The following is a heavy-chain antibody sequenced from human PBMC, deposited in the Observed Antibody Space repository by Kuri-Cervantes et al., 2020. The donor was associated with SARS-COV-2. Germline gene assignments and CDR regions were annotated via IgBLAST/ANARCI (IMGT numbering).Heavy chain of an antibody. D-gene: IGHD4-11*01. J-gene: IGHJ4*02. CDR1: EFSFRSFW. CDR3: AKHDYTKYKGVDYFDY. Sequence: GESLKISCVSSEFSFRSFWRTGVRQAPGKGLEWVANIRQDGGEKYFVDPVNGRFTISRDSSKNTLYMQMNNLRAEDSAIYYCAKHDYTKYKGVDYFDYWGQGSLVTVSS. V-gene: IGHV3-7*03. CDR2: IRQDGGEK.